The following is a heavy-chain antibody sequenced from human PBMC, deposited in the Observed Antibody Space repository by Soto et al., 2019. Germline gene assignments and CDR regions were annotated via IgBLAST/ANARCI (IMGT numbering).Heavy chain of an antibody. Sequence: SETLSLTCTVSGVSISNSYSWGWIRHPPGKGLEWIGSNFYSGSTYYNPSLQSRVTISVDTSKNQFSLKLSSVTAADTAVYYCARLRIRSGVTSISGDHWGQGTLVTVSS. CDR1: GVSISNSYS. D-gene: IGHD3-10*01. CDR3: ARLRIRSGVTSISGDH. J-gene: IGHJ4*02. CDR2: NFYSGST. V-gene: IGHV4-39*01.